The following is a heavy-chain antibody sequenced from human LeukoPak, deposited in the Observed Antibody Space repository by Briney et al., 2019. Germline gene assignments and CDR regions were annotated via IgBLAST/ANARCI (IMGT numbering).Heavy chain of an antibody. CDR1: GFTFSSYG. CDR2: ISYDGYNK. CDR3: AKGYSNYLDY. D-gene: IGHD4-11*01. J-gene: IGHJ4*02. V-gene: IGHV3-30*18. Sequence: GGSLRLSCAASGFTFSSYGIHWVRQAPGKGLGWVAVISYDGYNKNYADSVKGRFTIYRENSKNTLYLQMNSLRAEDTAVYYCAKGYSNYLDYWGQGTPVTVSS.